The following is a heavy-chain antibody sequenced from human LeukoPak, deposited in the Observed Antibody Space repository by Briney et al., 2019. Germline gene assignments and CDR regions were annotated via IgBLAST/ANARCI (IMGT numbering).Heavy chain of an antibody. V-gene: IGHV4-38-2*02. CDR3: VRHVSPGDQLVRSYFDN. Sequence: SETLSLTCTASGYSISSGYYWGWIRQPPGKRQEWIGSFYHGGRTHYNPSLRSRVTVSVDTSKNQFSLKLSSLTAAGTALYYCVRHVSPGDQLVRSYFDNWGQGTLVTVSS. D-gene: IGHD6-6*01. CDR1: GYSISSGYY. CDR2: FYHGGRT. J-gene: IGHJ4*02.